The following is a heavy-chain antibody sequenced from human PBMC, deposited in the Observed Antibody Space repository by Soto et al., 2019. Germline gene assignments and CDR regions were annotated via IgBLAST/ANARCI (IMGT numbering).Heavy chain of an antibody. Sequence: QVQLVESGGGVVQPGTSLRLSCAASGFTFSTHVMHWVRQAPGKGLEWLAVISHDGSGTYSADSVKGRFTISRDISKNALYLQLDRLRPEDTAVYYCAKDRSTVFDVINYYFDYWGQGTLLTVAS. CDR3: AKDRSTVFDVINYYFDY. J-gene: IGHJ4*02. V-gene: IGHV3-30*18. CDR2: ISHDGSGT. D-gene: IGHD3-3*01. CDR1: GFTFSTHV.